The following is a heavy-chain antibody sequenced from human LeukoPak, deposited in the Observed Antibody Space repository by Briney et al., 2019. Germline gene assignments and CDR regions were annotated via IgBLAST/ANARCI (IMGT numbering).Heavy chain of an antibody. D-gene: IGHD2-2*01. CDR2: IYYSGST. Sequence: PSETLSLTCTVSGGSISSSSYYWGWIRQPPGKGLEWIGSIYYSGSTYYNPSLKSRVTISVDTSKNQFSLKLSSVTAADTAVYYCARVEGSSQTFADAFDIWGQGTMVTVSS. J-gene: IGHJ3*02. V-gene: IGHV4-39*07. CDR3: ARVEGSSQTFADAFDI. CDR1: GGSISSSSYY.